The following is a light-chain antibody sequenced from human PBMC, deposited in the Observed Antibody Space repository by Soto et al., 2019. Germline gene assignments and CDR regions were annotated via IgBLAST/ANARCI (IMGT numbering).Light chain of an antibody. CDR3: KRYAPHRT. V-gene: IGKV1-5*03. J-gene: IGKJ1*01. Sequence: DIQMTQSPSTLSASVGDRVTITCRASQSISSWLAWYQQKPGQAPKLLIYKASNLESGVPTRFSGSGSGTEFTPPISSLQPEHFATFYAKRYAPHRTFGQGPKVEIK. CDR2: KAS. CDR1: QSISSW.